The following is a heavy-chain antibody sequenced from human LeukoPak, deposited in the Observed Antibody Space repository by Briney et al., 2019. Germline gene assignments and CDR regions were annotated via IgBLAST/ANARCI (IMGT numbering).Heavy chain of an antibody. CDR2: IRYDGSNK. CDR3: AKDQGELLQSSDY. D-gene: IGHD1-26*01. V-gene: IGHV3-30*02. CDR1: GFTFSSYG. Sequence: PGGSLRLSCAASGFTFSSYGMHWVRQAPGKGPEWVAFIRYDGSNKYYADSVKGRFTISRDNSKNTLYLQMNSLRAEDTAVYYCAKDQGELLQSSDYWGQGTLVTVSS. J-gene: IGHJ4*02.